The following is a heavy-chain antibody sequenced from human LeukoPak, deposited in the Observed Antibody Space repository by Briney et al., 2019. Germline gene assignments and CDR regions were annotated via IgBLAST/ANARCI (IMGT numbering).Heavy chain of an antibody. CDR1: GGSFSGYY. CDR2: IYYSGST. J-gene: IGHJ4*02. V-gene: IGHV4-34*01. CDR3: ARGMVTAIVDY. D-gene: IGHD2-21*02. Sequence: SETLSLTCAVYGGSFSGYYWSWIRQPPGKGLEWIGSIYYSGSTYYSPSLKSRVTISVDTSKNQFSLKLSSVTAADTAVYYCARGMVTAIVDYWGQGTLVTVSS.